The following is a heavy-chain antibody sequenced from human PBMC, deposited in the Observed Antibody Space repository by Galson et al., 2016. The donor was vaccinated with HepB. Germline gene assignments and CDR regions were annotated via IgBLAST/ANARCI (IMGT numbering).Heavy chain of an antibody. CDR1: GGSISSGDYY. CDR2: IYCSGST. J-gene: IGHJ3*02. V-gene: IGHV4-30-4*01. D-gene: IGHD3-16*02. CDR3: ARGGGYDYIWGSYRYLGAFDI. Sequence: TLSLTCTVSGGSISSGDYYWSWIRQPPGKGLEWIGYIYCSGSTYYNPSLKSRLTISVDTSKKQFSLKLSSVTAADTAVYYCARGGGYDYIWGSYRYLGAFDIWGQGTMVTVSS.